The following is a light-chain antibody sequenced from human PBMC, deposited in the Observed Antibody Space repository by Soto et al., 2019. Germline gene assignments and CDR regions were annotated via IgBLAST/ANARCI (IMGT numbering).Light chain of an antibody. Sequence: QSVLTQPTSVSGAPGQRVTISCTGSSSNIGAGYDVYWYQQLPGTAPKLLIYGNSNRPSGVPDRFSGSKSGTSASLAITGLQAEDEADYYCQSYDSSLSGWDVVFGGGTKLTVL. CDR2: GNS. CDR1: SSNIGAGYD. CDR3: QSYDSSLSGWDVV. V-gene: IGLV1-40*01. J-gene: IGLJ2*01.